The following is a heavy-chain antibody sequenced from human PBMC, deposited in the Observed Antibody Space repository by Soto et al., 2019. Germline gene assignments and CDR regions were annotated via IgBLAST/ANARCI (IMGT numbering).Heavy chain of an antibody. V-gene: IGHV1-2*02. CDR1: GGTFSSYA. Sequence: QVQLVQSGAEVKKPGSSVKVSCKASGGTFSSYAISWVRQAPGQGLEWMGGINPNSGGTNYAQKFQGRVTMPRDTSISTASMELSRLRSDDTAVYYCARADSSGYADDYWGQGTLVTVSS. CDR3: ARADSSGYADDY. D-gene: IGHD3-22*01. J-gene: IGHJ4*02. CDR2: INPNSGGT.